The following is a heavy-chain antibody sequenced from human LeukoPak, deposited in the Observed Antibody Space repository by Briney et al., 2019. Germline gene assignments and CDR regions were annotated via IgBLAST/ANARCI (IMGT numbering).Heavy chain of an antibody. V-gene: IGHV4-30-2*01. CDR2: IYHTGNN. Sequence: SETLSLTCAVSGGSISSGAYSWSWIRQPPGKGLECIGYIYHTGNNYYSPSLESRVAMSADRSKNQFSLRLSSVTAADTAVYYCARFQPATGIYFFDSWGQGTLVTASS. J-gene: IGHJ4*02. D-gene: IGHD6-13*01. CDR1: GGSISSGAYS. CDR3: ARFQPATGIYFFDS.